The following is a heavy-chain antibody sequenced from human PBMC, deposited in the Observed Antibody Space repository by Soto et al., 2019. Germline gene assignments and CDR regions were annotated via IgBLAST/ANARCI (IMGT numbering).Heavy chain of an antibody. CDR1: GGSISSSSYY. J-gene: IGHJ4*02. D-gene: IGHD6-19*01. CDR2: IYFTGNT. Sequence: QLQLQESGPGLVKPSETLSLNCTVSGGSISSSSYYWGWIRQPPGKGMQWIGSIYFTGNTYYNPSLKSRVTISVATSKNQFSLKLSSVTAADTAVYSCAKDWLGRADYWGQGTLVTVSS. V-gene: IGHV4-39*01. CDR3: AKDWLGRADY.